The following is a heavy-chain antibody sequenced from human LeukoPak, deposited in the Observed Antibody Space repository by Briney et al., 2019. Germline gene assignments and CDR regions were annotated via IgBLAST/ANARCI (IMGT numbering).Heavy chain of an antibody. D-gene: IGHD3-9*01. Sequence: GGSLRLSCAASGFTFSSYGMHWVRQAPGKGLEWVAFIRYDGSNKYYADSVKGRFTISRDNSKNTLYLQMNSLRAEDTAVYYCARDLRSTLYYDILTGYYNGRPRGFDYWGQGTLVTVSS. CDR3: ARDLRSTLYYDILTGYYNGRPRGFDY. CDR2: IRYDGSNK. J-gene: IGHJ4*02. V-gene: IGHV3-30*02. CDR1: GFTFSSYG.